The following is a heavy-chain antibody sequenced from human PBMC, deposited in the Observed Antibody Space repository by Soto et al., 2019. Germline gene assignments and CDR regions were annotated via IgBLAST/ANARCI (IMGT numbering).Heavy chain of an antibody. Sequence: SETLSLTCTVSGGSISSGGYYWSWIRQHPGKGLEWIGYIYYSGSTYYNPSLKSRVTISVDTSKNQFSLRLSSVTAADTAVYYCARGQDYDYVWGSYPPPSFDYWGQGTLVTVSS. J-gene: IGHJ4*02. D-gene: IGHD3-16*02. V-gene: IGHV4-31*03. CDR3: ARGQDYDYVWGSYPPPSFDY. CDR2: IYYSGST. CDR1: GGSISSGGYY.